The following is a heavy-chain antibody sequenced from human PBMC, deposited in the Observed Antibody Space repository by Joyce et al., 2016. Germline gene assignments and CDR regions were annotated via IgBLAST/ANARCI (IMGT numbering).Heavy chain of an antibody. V-gene: IGHV3-48*01. CDR2: ISRSSNTI. Sequence: EVQLVESGGGLVQPGGSLRLSCAASGFTFNTYSMNWVRQDPGKGREWVSYISRSSNTIDYVDSVKGRFTISRDNAKNSLYLQMNSLRAEDTAVYFCARATSYYFYYYMDVWGKGTTVTVSS. CDR1: GFTFNTYS. CDR3: ARATSYYFYYYMDV. J-gene: IGHJ6*03.